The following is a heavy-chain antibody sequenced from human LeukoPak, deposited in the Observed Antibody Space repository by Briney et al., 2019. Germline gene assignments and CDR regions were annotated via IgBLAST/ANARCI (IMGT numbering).Heavy chain of an antibody. J-gene: IGHJ6*02. D-gene: IGHD3-10*01. Sequence: GGSLRLSCAASGLSVTNYYMNWVRQAPGKGLEWVSVVYSGGTTDFADSVKGRFLIPRDNSKNKVYLQMNRLSAEDTAVYYCATGLGETGHYAFYYGMDVWGQGTTVIVSS. CDR3: ATGLGETGHYAFYYGMDV. V-gene: IGHV3-53*01. CDR2: VYSGGTT. CDR1: GLSVTNYY.